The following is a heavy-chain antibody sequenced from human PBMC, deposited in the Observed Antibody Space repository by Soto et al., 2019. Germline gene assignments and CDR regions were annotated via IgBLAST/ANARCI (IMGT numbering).Heavy chain of an antibody. D-gene: IGHD4-17*01. V-gene: IGHV3-30*03. Sequence: GGSLRLSCAASGFSFTTYGLHWVRQAPGKGLEWVAAISFDGSNEFYADAVKGRFSISRDNSENTLYLQMNSLRPNDTAVYYCARDNGDYYYYGMDVWGQGTTVTVSS. CDR2: ISFDGSNE. CDR1: GFSFTTYG. CDR3: ARDNGDYYYYGMDV. J-gene: IGHJ6*02.